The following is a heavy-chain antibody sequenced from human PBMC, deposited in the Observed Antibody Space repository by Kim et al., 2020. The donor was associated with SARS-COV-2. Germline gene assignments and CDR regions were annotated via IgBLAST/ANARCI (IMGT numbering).Heavy chain of an antibody. CDR2: IYSSGIS. CDR1: DDSLTDTSFY. D-gene: IGHD2-15*01. J-gene: IGHJ4*02. Sequence: SETLSLTCTVSDDSLTDTSFYWGWIRQPPGTGLEWIGTIYSSGISSYKASLQSRLTMSVDTSKKQLSLRLNSVTAADTAVYYCARLTTTLVEVDGKGFGAADDGGQGTLGTVSS. CDR3: ARLTTTLVEVDGKGFGAADD. V-gene: IGHV4-39*01.